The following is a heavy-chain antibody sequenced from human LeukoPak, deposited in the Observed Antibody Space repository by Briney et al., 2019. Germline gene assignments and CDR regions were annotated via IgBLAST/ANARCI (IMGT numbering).Heavy chain of an antibody. CDR2: MHYSGST. CDR1: GFILSSYW. J-gene: IGHJ4*02. Sequence: PGGSLRLSCAASGFILSSYWMHWVRHAQGKGLEWLGSMHYSGSTCYNPSLKSRVTISGDTSKNQVSLNVRSVTAADTAVYYCARQFDYADYWGTFDYWGQGTLVTVSS. V-gene: IGHV4-39*01. CDR3: ARQFDYADYWGTFDY. D-gene: IGHD4-17*01.